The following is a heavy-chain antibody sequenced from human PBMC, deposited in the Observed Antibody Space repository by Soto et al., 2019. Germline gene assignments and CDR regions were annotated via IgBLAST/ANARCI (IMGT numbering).Heavy chain of an antibody. CDR2: ISAYNGNT. D-gene: IGHD3-10*01. J-gene: IGHJ4*02. V-gene: IGHV1-18*01. CDR3: ARALGVGMEDY. CDR1: GYTFTNYG. Sequence: QVQLVQSGAEVKKPGASVKVSCKASGYTFTNYGFSWVRQAPGQGLEWMGWISAYNGNTKYAQKLQGRVTMTTDTATSTAYMELRTLRSDYTAVYYCARALGVGMEDYWGQGTPVTVSS.